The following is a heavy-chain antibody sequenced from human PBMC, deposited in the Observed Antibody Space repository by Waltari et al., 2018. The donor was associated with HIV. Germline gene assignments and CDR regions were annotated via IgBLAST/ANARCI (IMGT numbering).Heavy chain of an antibody. CDR1: GYTFSSYD. CDR3: ARSRFYYDSSKRTYTI. Sequence: QIQLVQSGFEVKKPGASVKVSCQASGYTFSSYDISWVRQAPGQGLEWMGEISVNNGHTNYAQNLQGRVNLTTDTSTSTAYMELRSLRSDDTAMYYCARSRFYYDSSKRTYTIWGQGTMVTVSS. V-gene: IGHV1-18*01. CDR2: ISVNNGHT. D-gene: IGHD3-22*01. J-gene: IGHJ3*02.